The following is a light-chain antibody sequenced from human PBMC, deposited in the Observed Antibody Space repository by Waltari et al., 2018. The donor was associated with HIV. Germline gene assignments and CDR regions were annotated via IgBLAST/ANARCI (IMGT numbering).Light chain of an antibody. CDR2: GGS. CDR1: QSVSSSY. Sequence: EIVFTQSPGTLSLSPGERATLSCRASQSVSSSYLAWYQQKPGQAPRLLIYGGSNRATGIPDRFRGSGSGADFTLTITRLEPEDFAVYYCQQYGTSPPWYSFGQGTKLE. J-gene: IGKJ2*01. CDR3: QQYGTSPPWYS. V-gene: IGKV3-20*01.